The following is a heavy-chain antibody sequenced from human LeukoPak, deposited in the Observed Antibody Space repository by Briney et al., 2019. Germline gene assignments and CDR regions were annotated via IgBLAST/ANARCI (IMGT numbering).Heavy chain of an antibody. CDR1: GRSISSYS. CDR2: IYTSGTT. Sequence: PSETLSLTCIVSGRSISSYSWPWLRQPAGEGLEWVGRIYTSGTTNFHPSLKSRVTMSVDTSKNQFSLKLSSVTAADTAVYYCAGEAGGGYARAFDIWGQGTMVTVSS. D-gene: IGHD5-12*01. CDR3: AGEAGGGYARAFDI. J-gene: IGHJ3*02. V-gene: IGHV4-4*07.